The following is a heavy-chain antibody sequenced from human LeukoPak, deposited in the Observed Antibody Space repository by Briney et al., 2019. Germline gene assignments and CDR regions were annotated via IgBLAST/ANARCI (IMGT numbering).Heavy chain of an antibody. CDR1: GFTFSSYA. J-gene: IGHJ4*02. V-gene: IGHV3-30-3*01. Sequence: GRSLRLSCAASGFTFSSYAMHWVRQAPGKGLEWVAVISYDGSNKYYADSVKGRFTISRDNSKNTLYLQMNSLRAEDTAVYYCAKVGQQLVQDYWGQGTLVTVSS. CDR3: AKVGQQLVQDY. CDR2: ISYDGSNK. D-gene: IGHD6-13*01.